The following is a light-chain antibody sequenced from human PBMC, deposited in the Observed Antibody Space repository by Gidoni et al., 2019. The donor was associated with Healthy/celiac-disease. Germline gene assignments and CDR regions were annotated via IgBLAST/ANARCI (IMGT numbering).Light chain of an antibody. CDR3: CSYAGSYTFGVV. Sequence: QSALTQPRSVSGSPGQSVTISCTGTSSDVGGYNYVSWYQPHPGKAPNLMIYDVSKRPSGVPDRFSGSKSGNTASLTISGLQAEDEADYYCCSYAGSYTFGVVFGGGTKLTVL. CDR1: SSDVGGYNY. J-gene: IGLJ2*01. CDR2: DVS. V-gene: IGLV2-11*01.